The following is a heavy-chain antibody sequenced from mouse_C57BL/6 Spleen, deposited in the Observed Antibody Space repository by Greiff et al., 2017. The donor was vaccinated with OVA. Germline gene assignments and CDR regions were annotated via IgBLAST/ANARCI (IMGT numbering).Heavy chain of an antibody. CDR1: GYTFTDYE. CDR3: TRTLNGEGVTYAMDY. D-gene: IGHD2-13*01. J-gene: IGHJ4*01. Sequence: QVQLQQSGAELVRPGASVTLSCKASGYTFTDYEMHWVKQTPVHGLEWIGAIDPETGGTAYNQKFKGKAILTADKSSSTAYMELRSLTSEDSAVYYCTRTLNGEGVTYAMDYWGQGTSVTVSS. CDR2: IDPETGGT. V-gene: IGHV1-15*01.